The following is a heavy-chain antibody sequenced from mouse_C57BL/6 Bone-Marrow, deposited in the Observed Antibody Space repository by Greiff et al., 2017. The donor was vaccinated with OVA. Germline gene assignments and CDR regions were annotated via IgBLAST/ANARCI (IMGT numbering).Heavy chain of an antibody. V-gene: IGHV14-4*01. CDR3: TKAYYGYVGR. D-gene: IGHD2-2*01. CDR2: IDPENGDT. J-gene: IGHJ3*01. CDR1: GFNIKDDY. Sequence: EVQLQQSGAELVRPGASVKLSCTASGFNIKDDYMHWVKQRPEQGLEWIGWIDPENGDTEYASKFQGKATITADTSSNTAYLQLSSLTSEDTAVYYCTKAYYGYVGRWGQGTLVTVSA.